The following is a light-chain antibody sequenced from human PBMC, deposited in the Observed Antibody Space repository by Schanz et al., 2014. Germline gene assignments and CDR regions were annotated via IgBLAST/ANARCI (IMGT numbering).Light chain of an antibody. Sequence: QSALTQPASVSGSPGQSITISCTGTSSDVGSHNLVSWYQQYPGRAPKLMIYEDSTRPSGVSNRFSGSKSGNTASLTISGLQAEDESDYYCSSFTSTNTWVFGGGTKLTVL. CDR3: SSFTSTNTWV. V-gene: IGLV2-14*02. J-gene: IGLJ3*02. CDR1: SSDVGSHNL. CDR2: EDS.